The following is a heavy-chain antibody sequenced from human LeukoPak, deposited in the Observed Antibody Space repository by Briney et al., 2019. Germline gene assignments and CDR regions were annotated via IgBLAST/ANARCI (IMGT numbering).Heavy chain of an antibody. CDR3: AREYSSSWYNWFDP. Sequence: SETLSLTCTVSGGSISSYYWSWIRQPPGKGLEWIGYIYYSGSTNYNPSLKSRVTISVDTSKNQFSLKLSSVTAADTAVYYCAREYSSSWYNWFDPWGQGTLVTVSS. J-gene: IGHJ5*02. CDR1: GGSISSYY. V-gene: IGHV4-59*01. CDR2: IYYSGST. D-gene: IGHD6-13*01.